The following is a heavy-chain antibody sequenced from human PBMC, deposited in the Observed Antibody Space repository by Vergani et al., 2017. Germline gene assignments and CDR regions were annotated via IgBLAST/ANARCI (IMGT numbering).Heavy chain of an antibody. CDR2: IYHSGSA. J-gene: IGHJ5*02. CDR1: GGSISSAGYF. Sequence: QVQLQESGPGLVKPSKTLSLTCTVSGGSISSAGYFWSWIRQPPGKGLELIGYIYHSGSAYYNPSLESRVTMSVDTSKNQFSLILNSVTASDTAVYYCSRIPRGYCSSVICFPYHHWGQGSLVTVSS. D-gene: IGHD2-2*01. V-gene: IGHV4-31*03. CDR3: SRIPRGYCSSVICFPYHH.